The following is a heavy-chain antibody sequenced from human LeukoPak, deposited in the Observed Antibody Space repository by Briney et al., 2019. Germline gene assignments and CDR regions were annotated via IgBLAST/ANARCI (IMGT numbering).Heavy chain of an antibody. D-gene: IGHD2-15*01. CDR1: GYTFTGYY. CDR3: ARAVVVVATPDPVDAFDI. CDR2: INPNSGGT. V-gene: IGHV1-2*02. Sequence: GASVKVSCKASGYTFTGYYMHWVQQAPGQGLEWMGWINPNSGGTNYAQKFQGRVTMTRDTSISTAYMELSRLRSDDTAVYYCARAVVVVATPDPVDAFDIWGQGTMVTVSS. J-gene: IGHJ3*02.